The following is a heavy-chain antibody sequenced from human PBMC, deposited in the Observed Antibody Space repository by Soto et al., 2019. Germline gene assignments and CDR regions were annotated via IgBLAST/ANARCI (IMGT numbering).Heavy chain of an antibody. J-gene: IGHJ6*03. CDR1: GGSFSGYY. Sequence: SETLSLTCAVYGGSFSGYYWSWIRQPPGKGLEWIGEINHSGSTNYNPSLKSRVTISVDTSKNQFSLKLSSVTAADTAVYYCARGVRSRLYYYYMDVWGKGTTVTVSS. V-gene: IGHV4-34*01. CDR2: INHSGST. CDR3: ARGVRSRLYYYYMDV.